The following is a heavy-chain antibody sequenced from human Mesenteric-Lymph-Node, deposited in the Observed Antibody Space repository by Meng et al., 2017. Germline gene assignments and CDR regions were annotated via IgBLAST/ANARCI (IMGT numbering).Heavy chain of an antibody. CDR2: IYTSGST. CDR1: GGSISSYY. CDR3: ARANPIWFGGGENWFDP. J-gene: IGHJ5*02. Sequence: SETLSLTCTVSGGSISSYYWSWIRQPAGKGLEWIGRIYTSGSTNYNPSLKRRVTMSVDTSKNQFSLKLSSVTAADTAVYYCARANPIWFGGGENWFDPWGQGTLVTVSS. D-gene: IGHD3-10*01. V-gene: IGHV4-4*07.